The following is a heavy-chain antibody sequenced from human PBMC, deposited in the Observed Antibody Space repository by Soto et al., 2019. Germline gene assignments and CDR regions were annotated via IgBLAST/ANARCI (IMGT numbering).Heavy chain of an antibody. D-gene: IGHD3-9*01. V-gene: IGHV3-15*07. CDR3: TTDSLFTGQLVRMDN. Sequence: GGSLRLSCAASGVTFIDAWINWVRQAPGKGLEWVGRIKSKTDGGTTDFAAPVKGRFAISRDDSRDMVYMQMYSLKTDDTAVYYCTTDSLFTGQLVRMDNWGHGTLVTVSS. J-gene: IGHJ4*01. CDR2: IKSKTDGGTT. CDR1: GVTFIDAW.